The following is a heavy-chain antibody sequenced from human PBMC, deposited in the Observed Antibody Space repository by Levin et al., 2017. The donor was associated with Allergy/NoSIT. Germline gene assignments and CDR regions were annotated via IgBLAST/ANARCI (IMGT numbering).Heavy chain of an antibody. D-gene: IGHD5-18*01. V-gene: IGHV3-30*18. Sequence: GGSLRLSCAASGFTFSNYGIHWVRQAPGKGLEWVAGISSDGSKKYYADSVKGRFTISRDNSKNTLYRQKRSLRAEDTAVYYCAKEGYSYGAGPTYMDVWGKGTTVTVSS. CDR1: GFTFSNYG. J-gene: IGHJ6*03. CDR3: AKEGYSYGAGPTYMDV. CDR2: ISSDGSKK.